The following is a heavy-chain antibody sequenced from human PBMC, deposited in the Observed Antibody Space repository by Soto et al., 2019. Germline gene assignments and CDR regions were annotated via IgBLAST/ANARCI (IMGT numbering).Heavy chain of an antibody. J-gene: IGHJ6*02. Sequence: ASVKVSCKASGYTFTSYGISWVRQAPGQGLEWMGWISAYNGNTNYAQKLQGRVTMTTDTSTSTAYMELRSLRSDDTAVYYCARSPIAVAGFGNYYYYYGMDVWGQGTTVPVSS. V-gene: IGHV1-18*01. CDR1: GYTFTSYG. CDR3: ARSPIAVAGFGNYYYYYGMDV. D-gene: IGHD6-19*01. CDR2: ISAYNGNT.